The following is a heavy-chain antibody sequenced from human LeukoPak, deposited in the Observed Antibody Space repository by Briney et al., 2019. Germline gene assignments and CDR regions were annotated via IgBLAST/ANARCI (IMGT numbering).Heavy chain of an antibody. CDR2: IWNDGSVK. V-gene: IGHV3-33*01. D-gene: IGHD6-19*01. Sequence: PGGSLRLSCAASGFTFSRYGMRWVRQAPGKGLEWVAVIWNDGSVKNYADSVKGRFTISRDNSRNTLHLQMNSLRAGDTAVYYCVAEDGPFDYWGQGTLVTVSS. J-gene: IGHJ4*02. CDR3: VAEDGPFDY. CDR1: GFTFSRYG.